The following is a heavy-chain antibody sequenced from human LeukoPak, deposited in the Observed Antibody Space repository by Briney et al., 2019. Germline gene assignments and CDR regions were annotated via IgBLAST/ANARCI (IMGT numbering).Heavy chain of an antibody. D-gene: IGHD2-15*01. CDR1: GFSLSTSGMR. V-gene: IGHV2-70*04. CDR2: LDWDDDK. J-gene: IGHJ4*02. CDR3: ARNRYCSGSSCNRGHYDY. Sequence: SGPALVKPTQPLTLTCTFSGFSLSTSGMRVSWIRQPPGKALEWLPRLDWDDDKFYITSLKTRLTVSKDTSKNQVVLTMTNVDPVDTATYYCARNRYCSGSSCNRGHYDYWGQGTLVTVSS.